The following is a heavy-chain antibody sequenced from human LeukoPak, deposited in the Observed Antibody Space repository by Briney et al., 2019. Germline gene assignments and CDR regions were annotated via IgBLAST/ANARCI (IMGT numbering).Heavy chain of an antibody. CDR2: IVVGSGNT. J-gene: IGHJ3*02. CDR3: ATVRPPVMVRGPSDAFDI. D-gene: IGHD3-10*01. V-gene: IGHV1-58*01. Sequence: SVKVSCKASGFSFTNSAVQWVRQARGQRLEWIGWIVVGSGNTIYVQKFQERVTITRDMSTSTAYMELSSLRSEDTAVYYCATVRPPVMVRGPSDAFDIWGQGTMVTVSS. CDR1: GFSFTNSA.